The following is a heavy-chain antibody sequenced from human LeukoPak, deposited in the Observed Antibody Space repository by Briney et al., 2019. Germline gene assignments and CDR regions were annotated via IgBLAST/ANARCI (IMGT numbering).Heavy chain of an antibody. CDR3: ARDPAATVIDYMDV. V-gene: IGHV3-74*01. Sequence: PGGSLRLSCAASGFTFSSYWMHWVRQAPGKGLVWVSRINSDGSSTSYADSVKGRFTISRDNFKNTVSLQLNGLGTEDAGVYYCARDPAATVIDYMDVWGKGTTVTISS. D-gene: IGHD4-17*01. CDR1: GFTFSSYW. CDR2: INSDGSST. J-gene: IGHJ6*03.